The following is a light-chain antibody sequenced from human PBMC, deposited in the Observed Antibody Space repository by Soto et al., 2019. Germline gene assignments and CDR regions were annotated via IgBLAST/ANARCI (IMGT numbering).Light chain of an antibody. CDR2: SDN. CDR3: AAWDDSLTGVV. Sequence: QAVVTQPPSASGTPGQRVTISCSGSSSNIGSNSVNWYQQLPKTAPKLLIYSDNQRPSGVPDRFSGSKSGTSASLAINGLQSEDEADYYCAAWDDSLTGVVFGGGTKLTVL. CDR1: SSNIGSNS. J-gene: IGLJ2*01. V-gene: IGLV1-44*01.